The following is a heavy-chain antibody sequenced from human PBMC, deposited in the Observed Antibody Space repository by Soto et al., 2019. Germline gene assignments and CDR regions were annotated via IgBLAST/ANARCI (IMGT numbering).Heavy chain of an antibody. CDR1: GFTFXTYG. D-gene: IGHD1-26*01. J-gene: IGHJ4*02. CDR2: ISGSGTYT. Sequence: PGGSLRLSCASSGFTFXTYGMSWVRQAPGKGLDWVSGISGSGTYTYHADSVKGRFTISRDNSKNTVYLQMNSLRVEDTAVYYCAKDSEPSLAPDYWGQGTLVTVSS. CDR3: AKDSEPSLAPDY. V-gene: IGHV3-23*01.